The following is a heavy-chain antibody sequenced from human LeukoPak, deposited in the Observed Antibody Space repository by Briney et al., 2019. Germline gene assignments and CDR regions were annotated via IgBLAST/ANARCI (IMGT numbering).Heavy chain of an antibody. CDR3: ARDLTHRRNYDNSGYQIVPAF. CDR2: ISAYNGHT. D-gene: IGHD3-22*01. CDR1: GYTFTNCG. V-gene: IGHV1-18*01. J-gene: IGHJ4*02. Sequence: ASVKVSCKASGYTFTNCGISWVRQAPGQGLERMGWISAYNGHTKYAQKFQGGVTMTTDTSTSTAYMELRSLRSDDTAVYYCARDLTHRRNYDNSGYQIVPAFWGQGTLVTVSS.